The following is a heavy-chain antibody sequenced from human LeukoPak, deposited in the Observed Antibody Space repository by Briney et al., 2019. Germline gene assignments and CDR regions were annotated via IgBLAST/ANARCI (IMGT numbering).Heavy chain of an antibody. CDR2: ISGNTGNT. J-gene: IGHJ4*02. CDR3: ARDTSDSWYDIFGDY. V-gene: IGHV1-18*01. CDR1: GYSFIGYG. D-gene: IGHD6-13*01. Sequence: GASVKVSCKASGYSFIGYGISWVRQAPGQGLEWMGWISGNTGNTDYSEKFQGRVTMPKDTSTTTAYLELRGLRSDDTAMYYCARDTSDSWYDIFGDYWGQGTLVTVSS.